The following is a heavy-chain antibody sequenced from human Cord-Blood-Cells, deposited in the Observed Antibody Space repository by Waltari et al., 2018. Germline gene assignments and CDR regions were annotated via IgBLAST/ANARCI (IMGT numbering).Heavy chain of an antibody. Sequence: QLQLVQSGAEVQKPGASVKVSCKVSGYPLTELSMPWARQAPGKGLEWMGGFEPEDGETIYAQKFQGRVTMTEDTSTDTAYMELSSLRSEDTAVYYCAADPTMTTSNYWGQGTLVTVSS. V-gene: IGHV1-24*01. CDR3: AADPTMTTSNY. D-gene: IGHD4-17*01. CDR1: GYPLTELS. J-gene: IGHJ4*02. CDR2: FEPEDGET.